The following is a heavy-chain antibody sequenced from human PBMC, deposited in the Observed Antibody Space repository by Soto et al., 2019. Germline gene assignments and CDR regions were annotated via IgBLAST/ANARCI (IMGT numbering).Heavy chain of an antibody. CDR3: ARGLIKLAGGAFDI. V-gene: IGHV3-33*01. CDR1: GFTFSSSV. J-gene: IGHJ3*02. CDR2: ISSDESNE. D-gene: IGHD3-16*01. Sequence: TGGSLRLSCAASGFTFSSSVVHWVRQAPGKGLEWVAVISSDESNEDYADSVKGRFSISRDNSKNTLYLQMSSLRADDTAVYYCARGLIKLAGGAFDIWGQGTMVTVSS.